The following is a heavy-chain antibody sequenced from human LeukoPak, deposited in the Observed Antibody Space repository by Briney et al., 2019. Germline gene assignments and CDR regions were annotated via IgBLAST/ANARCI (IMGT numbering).Heavy chain of an antibody. CDR2: ISGSGDST. V-gene: IGHV3-23*01. D-gene: IGHD3-10*01. CDR3: ASSIVRGGYGDYDY. Sequence: PGGSLRLSCAASGFTFSSYWMSWVRQAPGKGLEWVSAISGSGDSTYYSDSVKARFTSSRDNSRNTLYLQIHSLRAEDTAIYYCASSIVRGGYGDYDYWGQGTQVTVSS. J-gene: IGHJ4*02. CDR1: GFTFSSYW.